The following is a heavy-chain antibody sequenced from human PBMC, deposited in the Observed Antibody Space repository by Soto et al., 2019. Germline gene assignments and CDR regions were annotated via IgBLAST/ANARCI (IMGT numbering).Heavy chain of an antibody. CDR1: GYTFTSYG. V-gene: IGHV1-18*04. CDR3: APPSVSGSHP. J-gene: IGHJ5*02. Sequence: QVQLVQSGAEVKKPGASVKVSCKASGYTFTSYGISWIRQAPGQGLEWMGWISPYNGNTNYAQKVQGRVTMTTDTPTNPAYRELRRGILADTAVYYCAPPSVSGSHPWGRGAL. CDR2: ISPYNGNT. D-gene: IGHD3-16*01.